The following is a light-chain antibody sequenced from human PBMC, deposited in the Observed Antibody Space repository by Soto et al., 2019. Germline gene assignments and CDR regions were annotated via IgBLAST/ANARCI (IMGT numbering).Light chain of an antibody. J-gene: IGKJ1*01. CDR1: QSISTY. Sequence: QMTQSPSSLSASVGDRVTITCRASQSISTYLNWYQQKPGKAPKFLIYAAFNLQSGVPSRFSGSGSGTEFTLTISSLQPDDFATYYCQHYNSYSEAFGQGTKV. CDR2: AAF. V-gene: IGKV1-16*01. CDR3: QHYNSYSEA.